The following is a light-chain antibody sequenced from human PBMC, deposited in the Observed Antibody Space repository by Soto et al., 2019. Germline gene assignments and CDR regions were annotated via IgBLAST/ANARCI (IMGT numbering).Light chain of an antibody. Sequence: SVLTQPASGSGSPGQSITISCTGTSSDVGGYKYVSWYQQHPGKTPKLMIYEVSNRPSGVSDRFSGSKSGNTASLTISGLQAEDEADYYCSSYTGSNTRYVFGTGTKVTVL. CDR1: SSDVGGYKY. CDR2: EVS. J-gene: IGLJ1*01. CDR3: SSYTGSNTRYV. V-gene: IGLV2-14*01.